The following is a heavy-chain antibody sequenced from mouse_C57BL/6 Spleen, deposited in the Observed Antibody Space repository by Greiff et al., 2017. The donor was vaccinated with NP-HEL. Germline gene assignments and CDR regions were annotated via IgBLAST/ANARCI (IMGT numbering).Heavy chain of an antibody. CDR3: ALTTVVAPYAMDY. CDR1: GYTFTSYG. V-gene: IGHV1-81*01. J-gene: IGHJ4*01. CDR2: IYPRSGNT. Sequence: VKLMESGAELARPGASVKLSCKASGYTFTSYGISWVKQRTGQGLEWIGEIYPRSGNTYYNEKFKGKATLTADKSSSTAYMELRSLTSEDSAVYFCALTTVVAPYAMDYWGQGTSVTVSS. D-gene: IGHD1-1*01.